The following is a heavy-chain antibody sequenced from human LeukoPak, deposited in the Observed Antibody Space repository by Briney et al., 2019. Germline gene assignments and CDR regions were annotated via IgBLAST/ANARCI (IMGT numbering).Heavy chain of an antibody. D-gene: IGHD6-19*01. V-gene: IGHV1-18*01. CDR1: GYTFTSYG. J-gene: IGHJ4*02. CDR2: ISAYNGNT. CDR3: ARDPESLGYSSGWFDY. Sequence: GASVTVSFTASGYTFTSYGISWVRQAPGQGLEWMGWISAYNGNTNYAQKLQVRVTMTTAPSTSTAYMELRSLRSDDTAVYYCARDPESLGYSSGWFDYWGQGTLVTVSS.